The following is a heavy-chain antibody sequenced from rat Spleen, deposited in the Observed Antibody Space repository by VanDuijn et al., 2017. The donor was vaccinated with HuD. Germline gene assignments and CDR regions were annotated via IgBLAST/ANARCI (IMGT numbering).Heavy chain of an antibody. CDR2: ISYDGSTT. Sequence: EVQLVESDGGLVQPGRSLKLSCAASGFTFSDYYMAWVRQAPTKGLEWVATISYDGSTTYYRDSVKGRFTISRDNAKSTLYLQMDSLRSEDTATYYCAREDASYGGLMDAWGQGASVTVSS. V-gene: IGHV5-29*01. CDR1: GFTFSDYY. J-gene: IGHJ4*01. D-gene: IGHD1-12*01. CDR3: AREDASYGGLMDA.